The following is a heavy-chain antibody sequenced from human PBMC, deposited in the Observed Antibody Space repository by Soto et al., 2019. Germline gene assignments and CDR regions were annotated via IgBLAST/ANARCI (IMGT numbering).Heavy chain of an antibody. CDR3: ARDPAP. CDR2: IYNSVTT. Sequence: QVQLQESGPGLVKPSETLSLTCTVSGGSITRGGYYWSWIRQHPGKGLEWIGYIYNSVTTYYNPSLKSLVTISVDTSKNQFSLKLTSVTAADTAVYYCARDPAPWGQGTLVTVSS. J-gene: IGHJ5*02. CDR1: GGSITRGGYY. V-gene: IGHV4-31*01.